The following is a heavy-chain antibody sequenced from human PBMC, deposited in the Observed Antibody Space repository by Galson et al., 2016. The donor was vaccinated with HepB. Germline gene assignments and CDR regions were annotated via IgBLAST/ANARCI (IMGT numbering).Heavy chain of an antibody. Sequence: SLRLSCAASGFSFASYGMSWVRQAPGKGLEWVAVIWFDGTNKYYADSVKGRFTISRDNSKNTLYLQMNRLRVEDTAIYYCASNSGDSGGFWGQGTLITVSS. J-gene: IGHJ4*02. D-gene: IGHD2-21*02. CDR3: ASNSGDSGGF. CDR2: IWFDGTNK. V-gene: IGHV3-33*08. CDR1: GFSFASYG.